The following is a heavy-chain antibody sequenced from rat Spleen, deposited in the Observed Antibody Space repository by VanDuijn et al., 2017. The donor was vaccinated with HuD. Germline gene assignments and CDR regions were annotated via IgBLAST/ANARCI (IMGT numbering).Heavy chain of an antibody. V-gene: IGHV3-3*01. CDR1: GDSISSNF. CDR3: ARGVMDA. CDR2: INSAGST. Sequence: EVQLQESGPGLVKPSQSLSLTCSVTGDSISSNFWGWIRKFPGNKLEWMGYINSAGSTNYNPSRKSRISITRDTSKNQFFLQVNSVTTEDTATYYCARGVMDAWGQGASVTVSS. J-gene: IGHJ4*01.